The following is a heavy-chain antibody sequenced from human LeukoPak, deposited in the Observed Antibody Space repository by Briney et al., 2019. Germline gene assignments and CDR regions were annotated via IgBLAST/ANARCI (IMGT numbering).Heavy chain of an antibody. CDR2: IYTSGST. CDR1: GGSISSYY. V-gene: IGHV4-4*07. CDR3: ARLQQWLVPFDY. J-gene: IGHJ4*02. D-gene: IGHD6-19*01. Sequence: PSEALSLTCTVSGGSISSYYWSWIRQPAGKGLEWIGRIYTSGSTNYNPSLKSRVTMSVDTSKNQFSLKLSSVTAADTAVYYCARLQQWLVPFDYWSQGTLVTVSS.